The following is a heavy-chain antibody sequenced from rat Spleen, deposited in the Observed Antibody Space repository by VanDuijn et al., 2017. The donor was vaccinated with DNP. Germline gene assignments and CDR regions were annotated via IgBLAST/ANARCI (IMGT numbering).Heavy chain of an antibody. J-gene: IGHJ2*01. Sequence: EVQLQESGSGLVKPSQSLSLTCSVTGYSITSNYWGWIRKFPGNKMEYIGHISYSGSTNYNPSLRSRISITRDTSKNHFFLHLNSVTTEDTATYYCAREEAYYGSDYLDYWGQGVMVTVSS. CDR2: ISYSGST. D-gene: IGHD1-7*01. V-gene: IGHV3-1*01. CDR1: GYSITSNY. CDR3: AREEAYYGSDYLDY.